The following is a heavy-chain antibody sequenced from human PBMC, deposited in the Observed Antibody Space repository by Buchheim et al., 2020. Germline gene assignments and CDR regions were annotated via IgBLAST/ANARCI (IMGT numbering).Heavy chain of an antibody. J-gene: IGHJ5*02. CDR3: ARQAGYGGNSLSGWFDP. Sequence: QLQLQESGPGLVKPSETLSLTCTVSGGSISSSSYYWGWIRQPPGKGLEWIGSIYYSGSTYYNPFLKSRVTISVDTFQHHVSLKLSSVTAADTAVYYCARQAGYGGNSLSGWFDPWGQGTL. V-gene: IGHV4-39*01. CDR2: IYYSGST. CDR1: GGSISSSSYY. D-gene: IGHD4-23*01.